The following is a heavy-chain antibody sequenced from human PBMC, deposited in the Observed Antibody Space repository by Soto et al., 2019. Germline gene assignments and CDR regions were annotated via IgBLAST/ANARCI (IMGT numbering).Heavy chain of an antibody. D-gene: IGHD2-15*01. Sequence: PSETLSLTCTVYGGSFSGYYCSWIRQPPGKGLEWIGEINHSGSTSYNPSLKSRVTISVETSKNQLSLKLSSVTAADTAVYYCARGYAAPRAADWGQGTLVTVSS. CDR1: GGSFSGYY. CDR3: ARGYAAPRAAD. CDR2: INHSGST. V-gene: IGHV4-34*01. J-gene: IGHJ4*02.